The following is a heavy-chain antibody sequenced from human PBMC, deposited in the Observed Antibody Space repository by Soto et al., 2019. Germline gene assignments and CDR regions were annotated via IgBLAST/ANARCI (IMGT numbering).Heavy chain of an antibody. CDR2: ICSSGKT. J-gene: IGHJ3*01. Sequence: SETLSLTCTVSGGSLNNYNWNWIRQSAGTGLEWTGRICSSGKTYYNPSLKSRVTLSLDMLNNQISLKVTSVTAADTAMYYCARERTYQMFGDDALDFWGLGTMVTVSS. V-gene: IGHV4-4*07. CDR3: ARERTYQMFGDDALDF. CDR1: GGSLNNYN. D-gene: IGHD2-2*01.